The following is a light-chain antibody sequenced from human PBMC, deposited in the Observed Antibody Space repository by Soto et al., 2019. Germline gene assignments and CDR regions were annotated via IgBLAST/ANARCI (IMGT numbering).Light chain of an antibody. CDR3: SSYTSSNTVL. Sequence: QSALTQPASVSGSPGQSITISCTGTSSDVGAYNYVSWYQHYPGRAPKLMIYDVSNRPSGVSDRFSGSKSGSTASLTISGLQAEDESDYYCSSYTSSNTVLFGGGTKLPVL. CDR1: SSDVGAYNY. CDR2: DVS. J-gene: IGLJ2*01. V-gene: IGLV2-14*03.